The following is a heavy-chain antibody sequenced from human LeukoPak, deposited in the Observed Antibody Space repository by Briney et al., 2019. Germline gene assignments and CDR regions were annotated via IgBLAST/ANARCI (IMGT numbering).Heavy chain of an antibody. J-gene: IGHJ6*03. CDR3: ARDLSGYEYYYYYYYMDV. V-gene: IGHV1-2*02. CDR2: MNPNSGDT. D-gene: IGHD5-12*01. CDR1: GYTFADYY. Sequence: GASVKVSCKASGYTFADYYIHWVRQAPGQGLEWVGWMNPNSGDTNYARSFQGRVTMTRDTSISTAYMELSRLRFDDTAVYYCARDLSGYEYYYYYYYMDVWGKGTTVTVSS.